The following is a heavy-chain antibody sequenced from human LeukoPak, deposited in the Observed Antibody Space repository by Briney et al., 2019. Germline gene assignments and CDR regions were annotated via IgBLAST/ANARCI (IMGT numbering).Heavy chain of an antibody. J-gene: IGHJ4*02. Sequence: SVKVSCKASGGTFSSYAISWVRQAPGQGLEWMGGIIPISGTANYAQKFQGRVTITADESTSTAYMELSSLRSEDTAVYYCASSARSRIDYWGQGTLVTVSS. CDR2: IIPISGTA. V-gene: IGHV1-69*13. D-gene: IGHD2-2*01. CDR3: ASSARSRIDY. CDR1: GGTFSSYA.